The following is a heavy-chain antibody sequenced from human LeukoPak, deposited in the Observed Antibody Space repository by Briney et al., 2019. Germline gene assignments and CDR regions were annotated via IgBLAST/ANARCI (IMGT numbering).Heavy chain of an antibody. V-gene: IGHV1-2*02. J-gene: IGHJ3*02. Sequence: ASVQVSCKASGYTFTVYYIHWLRQAPGQGLEWMGWIIPNSGGTKYAQKFQDRVTMTRNTSISTAYMELSSLTYHDTAVYYCARGVLLQGRGAFDIWSQGAMVTVSS. D-gene: IGHD1-26*01. CDR3: ARGVLLQGRGAFDI. CDR2: IIPNSGGT. CDR1: GYTFTVYY.